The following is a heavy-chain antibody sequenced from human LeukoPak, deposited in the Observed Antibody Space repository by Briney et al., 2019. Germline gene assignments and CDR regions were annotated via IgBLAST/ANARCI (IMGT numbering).Heavy chain of an antibody. CDR1: GFTFSSYS. J-gene: IGHJ6*03. Sequence: GGSLRLSCAASGFTFSSYSMNWVRQAPGKGLEWVSSISSSSSYIYYADSVKGRFTISRDNAKNSLYLQMNSLRAEDTAVYYCARAERYDFWSGYYFYYYMDVWGKGTTVTVSS. V-gene: IGHV3-21*01. D-gene: IGHD3-3*01. CDR2: ISSSSSYI. CDR3: ARAERYDFWSGYYFYYYMDV.